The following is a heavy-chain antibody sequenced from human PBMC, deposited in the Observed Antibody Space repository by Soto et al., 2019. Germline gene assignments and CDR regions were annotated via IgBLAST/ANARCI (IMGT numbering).Heavy chain of an antibody. D-gene: IGHD3-3*01. CDR3: ARDPGITIFGVVIILESYGMDV. Sequence: GGSLRLSCAASGFTFSSYAMHWVRQAPGKGLEWVAVISYDGSNKYYADSVKGRFTISRDNSKNTLYLQMNSLRAEDTAVYYCARDPGITIFGVVIILESYGMDVWGQGTTVTVS. V-gene: IGHV3-30-3*01. CDR1: GFTFSSYA. CDR2: ISYDGSNK. J-gene: IGHJ6*02.